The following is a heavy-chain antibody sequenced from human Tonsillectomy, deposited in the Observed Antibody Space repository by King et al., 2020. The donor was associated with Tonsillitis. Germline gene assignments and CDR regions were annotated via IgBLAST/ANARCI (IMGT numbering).Heavy chain of an antibody. J-gene: IGHJ5*02. V-gene: IGHV4-30-4*01. CDR1: GGSIRSGDYY. CDR2: ISYSGST. Sequence: VQLQESGPGLVKPSQTLSLTCTVSGGSIRSGDYYWSWIRQPPGKGLEWIGYISYSGSTYYNPSLKIRFTISVDTSKNQFSLKLSSVTAADTAVYYCARDLRLGAFDPWGQGTLVTVSS. D-gene: IGHD3-22*01. CDR3: ARDLRLGAFDP.